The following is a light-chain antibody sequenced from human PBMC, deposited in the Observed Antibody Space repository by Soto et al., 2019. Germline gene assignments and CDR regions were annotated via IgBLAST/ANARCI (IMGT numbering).Light chain of an antibody. V-gene: IGKV1-17*03. CDR1: QGLSNY. CDR3: LQHNSYPVT. J-gene: IGKJ2*01. CDR2: GAY. Sequence: DIQMTQSPSAMSASVGDRVTITCRASQGLSNYLAWFQQKPGKVPKRLIYGAYSLQSGVPSRFSGSGSGTEFTLTISSLQPEEFATYYCLQHNSYPVTFCQGTKLEIK.